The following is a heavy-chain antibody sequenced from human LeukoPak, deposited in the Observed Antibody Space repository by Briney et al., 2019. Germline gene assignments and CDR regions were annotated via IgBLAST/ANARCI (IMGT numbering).Heavy chain of an antibody. CDR2: ITASSGNT. CDR3: ARVDRTTVTTSFDY. J-gene: IGHJ4*02. V-gene: IGHV3-23*01. CDR1: GFAFSSHA. Sequence: QPGGSLRLSCAVSGFAFSSHAMSWVRQAPGKGLEWVSVITASSGNTFYADSVKGRFTISRDNSKNAPYLQMNGLRAEDTAVYYCARVDRTTVTTSFDYWGQGTLVTVSS. D-gene: IGHD4-17*01.